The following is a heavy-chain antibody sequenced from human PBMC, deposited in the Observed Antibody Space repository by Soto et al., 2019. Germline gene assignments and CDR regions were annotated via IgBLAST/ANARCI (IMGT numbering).Heavy chain of an antibody. J-gene: IGHJ4*02. CDR2: INHSGST. D-gene: IGHD3-22*01. CDR1: GGSFSGYY. CDR3: AGYYDSSGRY. Sequence: PSETLSLTCAVYGGSFSGYYWSWIRQPPGKGLEWIGEINHSGSTNYNPSLKSRVTISVDTSKNQFSLKLSSVTAADTAVYYCAGYYDSSGRYWGQGTLVTVTS. V-gene: IGHV4-34*01.